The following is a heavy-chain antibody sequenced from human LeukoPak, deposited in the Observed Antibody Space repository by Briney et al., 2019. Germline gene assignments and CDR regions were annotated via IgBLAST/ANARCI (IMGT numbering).Heavy chain of an antibody. CDR3: ARGGHEGNWVYHFDF. J-gene: IGHJ4*02. CDR2: IYYSGST. Sequence: SETLSLTCTVSGGSISRYYWSWIRQPPGKGLEWIGYIYYSGSTNYNPSLKSRVTISVDTSKNQFSLKLSSVTAADTAVYYCARGGHEGNWVYHFDFWGQGTLVTVSS. CDR1: GGSISRYY. V-gene: IGHV4-59*01. D-gene: IGHD7-27*01.